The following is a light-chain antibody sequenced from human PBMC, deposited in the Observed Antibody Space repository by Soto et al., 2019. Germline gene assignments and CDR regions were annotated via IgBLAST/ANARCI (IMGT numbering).Light chain of an antibody. V-gene: IGKV3-15*01. CDR2: GAS. Sequence: DIVMTQSPAPLSVSPGERATLSCRASQSVSGDLAWYQQKPGQAPRLLIYGASTRATGIPARFSGSGSGTESTLTISSLQSEDFAVYYCQQYNSWPPSFGQGTKVEIK. CDR1: QSVSGD. J-gene: IGKJ1*01. CDR3: QQYNSWPPS.